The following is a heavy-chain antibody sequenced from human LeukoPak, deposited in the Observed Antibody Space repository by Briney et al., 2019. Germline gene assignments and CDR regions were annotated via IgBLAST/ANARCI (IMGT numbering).Heavy chain of an antibody. D-gene: IGHD3-3*01. J-gene: IGHJ4*02. CDR3: AKTLKDFWSGYIQPPDY. Sequence: PGGALRLSCAESGFTFSSYGMHGVRPAPGKGVWWVAVIWYDGSNKYYADYVKGRFTISRDNSKNTLYLQMNSLRAEDTAVYYCAKTLKDFWSGYIQPPDYWGQGTLVTVSS. CDR2: IWYDGSNK. CDR1: GFTFSSYG. V-gene: IGHV3-33*06.